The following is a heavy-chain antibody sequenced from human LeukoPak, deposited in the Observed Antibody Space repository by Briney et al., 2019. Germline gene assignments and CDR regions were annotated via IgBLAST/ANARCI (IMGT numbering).Heavy chain of an antibody. V-gene: IGHV3-7*01. Sequence: PGGSLRLSCAASGFTFSSYWMNWVRQAPGKGLEWVANINQDGSEKYYVDSVKGRFTISRDNGKNSLYLQLNSLRAEDTALYYCVRRQTSTSGFDHWGQGTLVTVSS. D-gene: IGHD6-6*01. J-gene: IGHJ4*02. CDR1: GFTFSSYW. CDR3: VRRQTSTSGFDH. CDR2: INQDGSEK.